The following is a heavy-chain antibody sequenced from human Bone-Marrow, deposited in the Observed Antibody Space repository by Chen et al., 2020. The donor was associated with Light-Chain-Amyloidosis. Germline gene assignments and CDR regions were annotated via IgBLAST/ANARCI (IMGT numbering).Heavy chain of an antibody. D-gene: IGHD5-12*01. CDR1: GYTFPNYW. CDR2: IYPDDSDA. V-gene: IGHV5-51*01. Sequence: EVEEEKSGPDVKKPGESLKISCKGSGYTFPNYWIGWVRQMPGKGLEWMGVIYPDDSDARYSPSFEGQVTISASQSLSSSSLPFFLLFSSSSPLYYCARRRDGYNFDYWGQGTLVTVSS. J-gene: IGHJ4*02. CDR3: ARRRDGYNFDY.